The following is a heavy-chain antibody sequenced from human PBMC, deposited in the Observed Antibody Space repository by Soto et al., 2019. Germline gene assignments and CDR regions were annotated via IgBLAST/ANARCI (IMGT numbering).Heavy chain of an antibody. V-gene: IGHV5-51*01. CDR2: IYPSESDT. CDR3: ARFEAGYSSTVFDY. CDR1: GYPFPRYW. Sequence: GECLELRCSGSGYPFPRYWILWVRQLPGKGLEWMGIIYPSESDTKYRPSFQGQVTISADKSISTAYLQWSSLKASDTSMYYCARFEAGYSSTVFDYWGQGTLVTSPQ. D-gene: IGHD6-13*01. J-gene: IGHJ4*02.